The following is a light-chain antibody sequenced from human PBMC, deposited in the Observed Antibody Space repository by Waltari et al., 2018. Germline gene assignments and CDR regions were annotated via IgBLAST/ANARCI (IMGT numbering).Light chain of an antibody. V-gene: IGKV1-17*01. J-gene: IGKJ1*01. CDR2: AAT. Sequence: DIQMTQSASSLSASVGDTVTITCRASQGINNYLNWFQQRPGKVPKLLIYAATTLQSGVPSRFSGSGSGTEFTLTISSLQPEDFATYYCVQHESYPQTFGQGTKVEIK. CDR3: VQHESYPQT. CDR1: QGINNY.